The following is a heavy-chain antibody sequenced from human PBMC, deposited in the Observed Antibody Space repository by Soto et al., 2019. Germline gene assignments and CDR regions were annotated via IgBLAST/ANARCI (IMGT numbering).Heavy chain of an antibody. D-gene: IGHD3-10*01. Sequence: GGSLRLSCAASGFTFSSYSMNWVRQAPGKGLEWVSSISSSSSYIYYADSVKGRFTISRDNAKNSLYLQMNSLRAEDTAVYYWARAMRTMVRGVEYYYGMDVWGQGTPVTVSS. J-gene: IGHJ6*02. CDR1: GFTFSSYS. V-gene: IGHV3-21*04. CDR3: ARAMRTMVRGVEYYYGMDV. CDR2: ISSSSSYI.